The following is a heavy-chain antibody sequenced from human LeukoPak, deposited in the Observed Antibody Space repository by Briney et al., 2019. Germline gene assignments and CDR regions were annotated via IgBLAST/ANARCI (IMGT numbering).Heavy chain of an antibody. Sequence: GGSLRLSCAASGFTFSTYGVHWVRQAPGKGLEWVAFIRYEGSNKYYADSVKGRFTISRDNSKNTLYLQMNSLRAEDTALYYCAKDGRTYFDYWGQGILVTVSS. CDR1: GFTFSTYG. J-gene: IGHJ4*02. CDR2: IRYEGSNK. V-gene: IGHV3-30*02. CDR3: AKDGRTYFDY.